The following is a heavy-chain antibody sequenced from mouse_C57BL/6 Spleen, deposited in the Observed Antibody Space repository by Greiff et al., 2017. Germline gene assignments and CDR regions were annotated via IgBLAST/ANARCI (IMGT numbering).Heavy chain of an antibody. CDR2: IYPRDGST. Sequence: VQLQQSDAELVKPGASVKISCKVSGYTFTDHTIPWMKQRPEQGLEWIGYIYPRDGSTKYNEKFKGKATLTADKSSSTAYMQLNSLTSEDSAVYFCARLNYYGSSSYWYFDVWGTGTTVTVSS. D-gene: IGHD1-1*01. V-gene: IGHV1-78*01. CDR1: GYTFTDHT. CDR3: ARLNYYGSSSYWYFDV. J-gene: IGHJ1*03.